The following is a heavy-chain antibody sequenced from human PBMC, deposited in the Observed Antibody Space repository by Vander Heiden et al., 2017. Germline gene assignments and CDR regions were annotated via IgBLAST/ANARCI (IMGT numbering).Heavy chain of an antibody. CDR2: ISGSGGTT. D-gene: IGHD7-27*01. V-gene: IGHV3-23*01. CDR3: AKEWAGDPLW. J-gene: IGHJ4*02. CDR1: GFTFSTYA. Sequence: EVQLLESGGGLVQPGGSLTLSCAASGFTFSTYARTWVRQAPGKGLQWVSSISGSGGTTYYADSVKGRFTISRDNSKNTLYVQMNSLRAEDTAMYYCAKEWAGDPLWWGQGTLVTVSS.